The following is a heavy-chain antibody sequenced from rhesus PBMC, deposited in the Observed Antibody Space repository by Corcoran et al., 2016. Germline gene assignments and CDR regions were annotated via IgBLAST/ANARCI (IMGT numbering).Heavy chain of an antibody. CDR3: ARADYYDSAQDV. V-gene: IGHV4S19*01. D-gene: IGHD3-28*01. CDR2: IGGSGGGT. J-gene: IGHJ5-2*02. Sequence: QVQLQESGPGLVRPSETLSLTCAVSGGSISSSSWWTWIRQPPGKGLEWFGNIGGSGGGTYYSPSLTSRVTISKATSKNQFSLKLSSVTAADTAVYYCARADYYDSAQDVWGRGVLVTVSS. CDR1: GGSISSSSW.